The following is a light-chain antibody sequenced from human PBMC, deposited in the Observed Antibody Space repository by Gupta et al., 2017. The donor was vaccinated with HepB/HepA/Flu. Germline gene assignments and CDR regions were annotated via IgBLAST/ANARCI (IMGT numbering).Light chain of an antibody. J-gene: IGKJ1*01. Sequence: EVVMTQSPLSLPVTLGQSASISCQSSQSLVHTDGNSFVNWFHQRPGQSPMLLNYKVSKRDCGVPDRFSGSGSDTDSTLNSSRGEAEYVGFYYCKQGSFSRTFGQGTKVEI. CDR3: KQGSFSRT. CDR1: QSLVHTDGNSF. V-gene: IGKV2-30*02. CDR2: KVS.